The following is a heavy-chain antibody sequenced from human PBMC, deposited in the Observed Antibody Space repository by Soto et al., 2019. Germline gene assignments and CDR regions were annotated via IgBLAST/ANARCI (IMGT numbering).Heavy chain of an antibody. V-gene: IGHV3-30*18. CDR1: GFTFGNYG. D-gene: IGHD1-26*01. CDR2: TSYDGNNK. J-gene: IGHJ4*02. CDR3: AKGGGSARDFAC. Sequence: PWGSLRLSGTGSGFTFGNYGMHWVRQAPGKGLEWVASTSYDGNNKYYADSLKGRFTISRDNSKKMVYLQMTSLGPEDTAVYYCAKGGGSARDFACWGQGARVTVSS.